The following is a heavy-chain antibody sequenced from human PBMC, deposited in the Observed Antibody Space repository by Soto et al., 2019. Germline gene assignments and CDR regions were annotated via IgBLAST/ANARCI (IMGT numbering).Heavy chain of an antibody. J-gene: IGHJ6*02. CDR1: GGAISSYY. Sequence: QVRLQESGPGLVKPSETLSLTCTVSGGAISSYYWSWIRQPPGKGLEWIGYLYNTGSTIYYPSLKSRVTISVDASKNQCSLKINSVTAADTAVYYCARDLWVYSGVDCSPLHVSGQGTTVTVSS. CDR3: ARDLWVYSGVDCSPLHV. D-gene: IGHD2-21*02. CDR2: LYNTGST. V-gene: IGHV4-59*01.